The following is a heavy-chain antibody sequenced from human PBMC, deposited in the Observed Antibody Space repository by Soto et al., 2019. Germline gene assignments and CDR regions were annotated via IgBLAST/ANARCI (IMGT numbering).Heavy chain of an antibody. V-gene: IGHV3-33*01. D-gene: IGHD3-3*01. CDR3: ARDGVEDDFWSGYYYFDY. Sequence: QVQLVESGGGVVQPGRSLRLSCAASGFTFSSYGMHWVRQAPGKGLEWVAVIWYDGSNKYYADSVKGRFTISRDNSKNTLYLQMNSLRAEDRAVYYCARDGVEDDFWSGYYYFDYWGQGTLVTVSS. CDR1: GFTFSSYG. CDR2: IWYDGSNK. J-gene: IGHJ4*02.